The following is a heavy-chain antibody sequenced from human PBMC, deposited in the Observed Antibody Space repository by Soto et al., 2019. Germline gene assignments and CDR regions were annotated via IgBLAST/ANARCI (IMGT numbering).Heavy chain of an antibody. CDR2: ISRNGGST. CDR1: GFTFISYA. CDR3: VKDPLPNWGVWGYFDY. Sequence: GGPLRFSCSAPGFTFISYARHWVRQAPGKGLEYVSAISRNGGSTYSADSVKGRFTISRDNSKNTLYLQMSSLRAEDTAVYYCVKDPLPNWGVWGYFDYWGQGTLVTVSS. V-gene: IGHV3-64D*09. D-gene: IGHD7-27*01. J-gene: IGHJ4*02.